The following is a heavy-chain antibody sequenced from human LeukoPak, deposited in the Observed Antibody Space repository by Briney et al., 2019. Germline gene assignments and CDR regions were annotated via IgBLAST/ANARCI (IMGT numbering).Heavy chain of an antibody. J-gene: IGHJ4*02. CDR3: ARARYCSGGSCPDLGY. CDR2: ISAYNGNT. CDR1: GYTFTSYG. Sequence: GASVKVFCKASGYTFTSYGISWVRQAPGQGLEWMGWISAYNGNTNYAQKLQGRVTMTTDTSTSTAYMELRSLRSDDTAVYYCARARYCSGGSCPDLGYWGQGTLVTVSS. D-gene: IGHD2-15*01. V-gene: IGHV1-18*01.